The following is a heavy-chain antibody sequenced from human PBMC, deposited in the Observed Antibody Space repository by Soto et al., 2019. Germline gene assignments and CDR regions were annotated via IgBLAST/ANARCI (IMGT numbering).Heavy chain of an antibody. J-gene: IGHJ4*02. V-gene: IGHV3-30*19. CDR2: TSYDGNNK. D-gene: IGHD3-16*01. Sequence: QVQLVESGGGVVQPGTSLRLSCAASGFRFKSFVMHWVRQAPGKGLEWVAFTSYDGNNKDYGDSVKGRFTVSRDNSQNTLHLQMDFLRPEDTALYYCVRLGTTGGFDLWGQGTLVSVSS. CDR3: VRLGTTGGFDL. CDR1: GFRFKSFV.